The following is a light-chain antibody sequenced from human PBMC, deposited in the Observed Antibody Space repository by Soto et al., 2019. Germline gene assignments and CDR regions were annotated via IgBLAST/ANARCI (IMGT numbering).Light chain of an antibody. Sequence: EIVMTQSPPTLSVSPGERAALSCRASQSISSSFLAWYQQKPGQAPRLLIYGASSRATGIPDRFSGTGSETDFTLTISRLEPEDFAVYYCQQYDNSPITFGQGTRLEIK. J-gene: IGKJ5*01. CDR2: GAS. CDR1: QSISSSF. CDR3: QQYDNSPIT. V-gene: IGKV3-20*01.